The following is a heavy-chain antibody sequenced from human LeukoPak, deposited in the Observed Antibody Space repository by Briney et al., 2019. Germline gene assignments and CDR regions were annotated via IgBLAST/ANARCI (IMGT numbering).Heavy chain of an antibody. J-gene: IGHJ4*02. CDR1: GGSISSYY. Sequence: PSETLSLTCTVSGGSISSYYWSWIRQPPGKGLEWIGYIYYSGSPNYNPSLKSRVTISVDMSKNQFSLKLSSVTAADTAVYYCAREHPSIVGATDYFDYWGQGTLVTVSS. CDR3: AREHPSIVGATDYFDY. V-gene: IGHV4-59*01. CDR2: IYYSGSP. D-gene: IGHD1-26*01.